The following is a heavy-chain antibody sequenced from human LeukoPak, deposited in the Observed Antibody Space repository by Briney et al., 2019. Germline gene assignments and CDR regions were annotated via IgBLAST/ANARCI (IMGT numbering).Heavy chain of an antibody. D-gene: IGHD3-22*01. Sequence: SETLSLTCTVSGVSMSSGGYYWSWIRQHPGKGLEWIGYIYYSGSTYYNPSLKSRVTISVDTSKNQFSLKLSSVTAADTAVYYCARGPFYYYDSSGPFDPWGQGTLVTVSS. J-gene: IGHJ5*02. CDR3: ARGPFYYYDSSGPFDP. CDR1: GVSMSSGGYY. CDR2: IYYSGST. V-gene: IGHV4-31*03.